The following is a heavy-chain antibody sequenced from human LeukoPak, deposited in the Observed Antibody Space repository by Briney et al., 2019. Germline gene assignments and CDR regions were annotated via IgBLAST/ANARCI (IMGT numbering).Heavy chain of an antibody. D-gene: IGHD5-24*01. Sequence: GGSLRLSCAASGFTSNSYGMHWVRQAPGKGLEWVAVISNDGNNKYYADPVKGRFTISRDNSKNTLYLQMNSLIAEDTAVYYCAKSGYNRFDYWGQGTRVTVSS. J-gene: IGHJ4*02. CDR2: ISNDGNNK. CDR3: AKSGYNRFDY. V-gene: IGHV3-30*18. CDR1: GFTSNSYG.